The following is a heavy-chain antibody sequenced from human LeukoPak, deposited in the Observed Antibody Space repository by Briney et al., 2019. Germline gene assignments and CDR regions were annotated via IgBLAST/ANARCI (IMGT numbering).Heavy chain of an antibody. CDR1: GFTFSDYY. J-gene: IGHJ4*02. CDR2: ISSSNGYT. D-gene: IGHD3-10*01. Sequence: GGSLRLSCAASGFTFSDYYMSWIRQVPGKGLEWVSYISSSNGYTNYADSVKGRFTISRDNAKNSLFLQMNSLRAEDTAVYYCARVGAFSGSYSDYWGQGTLVTVSS. V-gene: IGHV3-11*06. CDR3: ARVGAFSGSYSDY.